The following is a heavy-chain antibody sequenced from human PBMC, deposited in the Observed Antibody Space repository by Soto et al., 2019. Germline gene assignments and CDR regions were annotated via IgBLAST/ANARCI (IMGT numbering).Heavy chain of an antibody. CDR2: TYYRSKWYN. Sequence: SQTLSLTCAISGDSVSSNSAAWNWIRQSPSRGLEWLGRTYYRSKWYNGYAVSVKSRITINPDTSKNQFSLQLNSVTPEDTAVYYCARARYSSGWSLYYYGMDVWGQGTTVAVSS. CDR3: ARARYSSGWSLYYYGMDV. J-gene: IGHJ6*02. D-gene: IGHD6-19*01. CDR1: GDSVSSNSAA. V-gene: IGHV6-1*01.